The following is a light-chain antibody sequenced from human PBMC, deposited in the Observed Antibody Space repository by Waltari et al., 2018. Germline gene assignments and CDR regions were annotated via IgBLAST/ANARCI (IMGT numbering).Light chain of an antibody. V-gene: IGLV1-44*01. J-gene: IGLJ1*01. CDR2: NNH. CDR1: RSNIDANT. Sequence: QSVLTQPPSASGTPGQRVSISCSGSRSNIDANTVSWFQQLPGAAPTLLIYNNHQRPSGVPYRFSGSKSGTSASLAISGLQSGGEAEYYCAAWDDSLDAYVFGTGTKVTVL. CDR3: AAWDDSLDAYV.